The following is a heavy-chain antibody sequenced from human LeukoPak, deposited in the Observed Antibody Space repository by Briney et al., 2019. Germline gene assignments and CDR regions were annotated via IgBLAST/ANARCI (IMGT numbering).Heavy chain of an antibody. J-gene: IGHJ3*02. D-gene: IGHD2-15*01. CDR2: IYYSGST. CDR1: GFTVSSNY. Sequence: PGGSLRLSCAASGFTVSSNYMSWIPQPPGKGLEWIGYIYYSGSTNYNPSLKSRVTISVDESKNQSSLKLSSVTAADTAVYYCARGRGCSGGSCYTHNDAFDIWGQGTMVTVSS. CDR3: ARGRGCSGGSCYTHNDAFDI. V-gene: IGHV4-59*02.